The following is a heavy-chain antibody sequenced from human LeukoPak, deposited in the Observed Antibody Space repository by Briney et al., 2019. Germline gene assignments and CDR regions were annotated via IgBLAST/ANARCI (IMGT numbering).Heavy chain of an antibody. J-gene: IGHJ6*02. Sequence: SETLSLTCAVYGGSFSGYYWSWIRQPPGKGLEWIGEINHSGSTNYNPSLKSRVTISVDTSKNQFSLKLSSVTAADTAVYYCAGSRTTAPPAYYYGMDVWGQGTTVTVSS. CDR1: GGSFSGYY. CDR2: INHSGST. D-gene: IGHD4-11*01. CDR3: AGSRTTAPPAYYYGMDV. V-gene: IGHV4-34*01.